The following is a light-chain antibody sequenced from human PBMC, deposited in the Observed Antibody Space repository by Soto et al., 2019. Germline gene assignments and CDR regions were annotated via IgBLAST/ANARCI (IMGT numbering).Light chain of an antibody. J-gene: IGKJ2*01. CDR1: QSVSSSY. CDR2: GAS. Sequence: EIVLTQSPGTLSLSPGERATLSCRASQSVSSSYLAWYQQKPAQAPRLLIYGASSRATGIPDRFSGSGSGTDFTITISSLEPEDFAVYYCQQYGSSPPYTFGQGTKLEIK. V-gene: IGKV3-20*01. CDR3: QQYGSSPPYT.